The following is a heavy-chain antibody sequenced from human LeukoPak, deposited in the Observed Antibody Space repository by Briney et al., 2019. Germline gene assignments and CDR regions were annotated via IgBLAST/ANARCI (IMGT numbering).Heavy chain of an antibody. CDR2: IKQDGSEK. V-gene: IGHV3-7*01. J-gene: IGHJ5*02. D-gene: IGHD3-3*01. CDR3: ARVARYDFWSAANWFDP. Sequence: PGGSLRLSCAASGFTFSSYWMSWVRQAPGKGLEWVANIKQDGSEKYYVDSVKGRFTISRDNAKNSLYLQMNSLRAEDAAVYYCARVARYDFWSAANWFDPWGQGTLVTVSS. CDR1: GFTFSSYW.